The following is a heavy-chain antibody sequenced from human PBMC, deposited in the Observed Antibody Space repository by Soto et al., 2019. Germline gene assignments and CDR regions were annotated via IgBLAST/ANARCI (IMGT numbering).Heavy chain of an antibody. CDR3: ARPRYCSGGSCYSIDYYYGMDV. V-gene: IGHV1-69*13. J-gene: IGHJ6*02. CDR1: GGTFSSYA. CDR2: IIPIFGTA. D-gene: IGHD2-15*01. Sequence: SVKVSCKASGGTFSSYAISWVRQAPGQGLEWMGGIIPIFGTANYAQKFQGRVTITADESTSTAYMELSSLRSEDTAVYYCARPRYCSGGSCYSIDYYYGMDVWGQGPRSPSP.